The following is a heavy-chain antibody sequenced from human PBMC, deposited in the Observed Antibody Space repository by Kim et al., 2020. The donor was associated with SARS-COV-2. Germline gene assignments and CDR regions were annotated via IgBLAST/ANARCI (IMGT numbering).Heavy chain of an antibody. CDR2: IKSKTDGGTT. J-gene: IGHJ6*02. CDR3: TTGGDFWSGYFFYYGMDV. D-gene: IGHD3-3*01. CDR1: GFTFSNAW. V-gene: IGHV3-15*01. Sequence: GGSLRLSCAASGFTFSNAWLCWVRQAPGKGLEWVGRIKSKTDGGTTDYAAPVKGRFTISRDDSKNTLYLQMNSLKTEDTAVYYCTTGGDFWSGYFFYYGMDVWGQGTTVTVSS.